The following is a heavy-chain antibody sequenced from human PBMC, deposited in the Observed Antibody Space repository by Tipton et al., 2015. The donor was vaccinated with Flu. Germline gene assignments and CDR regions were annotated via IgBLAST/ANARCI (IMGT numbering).Heavy chain of an antibody. D-gene: IGHD3-3*01. CDR3: AKDILRWAFDF. V-gene: IGHV3-23*01. Sequence: SLRLSCAASGFTFTNNAMGWVRQAPGEGLEWVSAIGSDFNTHYADSVKGRFTISRDNSKNTLYLQMNSLRAEDTAVYYCAKDILRWAFDFWGQG. J-gene: IGHJ3*01. CDR1: GFTFTNNA. CDR2: IGSDFNT.